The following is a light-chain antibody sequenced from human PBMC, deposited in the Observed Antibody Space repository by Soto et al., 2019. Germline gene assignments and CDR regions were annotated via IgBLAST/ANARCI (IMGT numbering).Light chain of an antibody. CDR1: QSVSSTY. CDR2: DAS. Sequence: EIVLTQSPGTLSLSPGERATLSCRASQSVSSTYLAWYQQKPGQAPRLLIYDASTRATGIPDKFIGSGSGSDFSLTISRLEPEDSAMYYCQHYGNSPRFFTFGPGTKVDIK. CDR3: QHYGNSPRFFT. J-gene: IGKJ3*01. V-gene: IGKV3-20*01.